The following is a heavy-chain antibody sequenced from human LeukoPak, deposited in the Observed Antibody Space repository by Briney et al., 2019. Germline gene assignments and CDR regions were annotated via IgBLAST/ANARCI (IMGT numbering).Heavy chain of an antibody. CDR3: ARSYSGSGICVDY. D-gene: IGHD1-26*01. Sequence: GGSLRLSCAASGFTFSSYGMHWVRQAPGKGLEWVAVISYDGSNKYYADSVKGRFTISRDSSKNTLYLQMNSLRAEDTAVYYCARSYSGSGICVDYWGQGTLVTVSS. J-gene: IGHJ4*02. CDR2: ISYDGSNK. CDR1: GFTFSSYG. V-gene: IGHV3-30*03.